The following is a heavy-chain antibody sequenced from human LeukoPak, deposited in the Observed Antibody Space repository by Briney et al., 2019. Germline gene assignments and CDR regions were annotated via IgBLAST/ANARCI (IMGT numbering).Heavy chain of an antibody. Sequence: SETLSLTCTVSGGSISSYYWSWIRQPPGKGLEWIGNIYSSGSTNYNPSLKSRVTISVDTSKNQFSLKLSSVTAADTAVYYCARGLVAAAAILYYFDYWGQGTLVTVSS. D-gene: IGHD6-13*01. J-gene: IGHJ4*02. CDR2: IYSSGST. CDR1: GGSISSYY. CDR3: ARGLVAAAAILYYFDY. V-gene: IGHV4-59*08.